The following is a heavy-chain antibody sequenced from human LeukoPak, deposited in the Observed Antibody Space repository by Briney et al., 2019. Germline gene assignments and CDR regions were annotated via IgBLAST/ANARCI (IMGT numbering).Heavy chain of an antibody. J-gene: IGHJ4*02. V-gene: IGHV4-34*01. D-gene: IGHD4-4*01. Sequence: PXKGXEGIGEINHSASTNYNPSLKSRVTISVDTSKNQFSLKLSSVTAADTAVYYCARMTTVSGVIDYWGQGTLVTVSS. CDR3: ARMTTVSGVIDY. CDR2: INHSAST.